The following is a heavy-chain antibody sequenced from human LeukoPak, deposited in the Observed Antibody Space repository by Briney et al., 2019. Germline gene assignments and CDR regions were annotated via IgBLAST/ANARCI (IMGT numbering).Heavy chain of an antibody. V-gene: IGHV1-18*01. CDR2: ISAYNGNT. CDR3: ARVPKYYDILTGYLLAYYFDY. Sequence: ASVKVSCKAYGYTFTSYGISWVRQAPGQGLEWMGWISAYNGNTNYAQKLQGRVTMTTDTSTSTAYMELRSLRSDDTAVYYCARVPKYYDILTGYLLAYYFDYWGQGTLVTVSS. D-gene: IGHD3-9*01. J-gene: IGHJ4*02. CDR1: GYTFTSYG.